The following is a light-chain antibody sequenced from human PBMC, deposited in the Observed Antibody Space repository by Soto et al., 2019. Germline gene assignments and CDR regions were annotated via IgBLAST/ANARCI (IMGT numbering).Light chain of an antibody. CDR2: GNT. V-gene: IGLV1-40*01. Sequence: QSVLTQPPSVSGAPGQRVTISCTGSSSNIGGGYEVHWYQQLPGTAPKILIYGNTNRPSGVPDRFSGSKSGTSASLAITGLQAEDEADYYCQSYDNNLSDYVFGTGTKVTVL. CDR1: SSNIGGGYE. J-gene: IGLJ1*01. CDR3: QSYDNNLSDYV.